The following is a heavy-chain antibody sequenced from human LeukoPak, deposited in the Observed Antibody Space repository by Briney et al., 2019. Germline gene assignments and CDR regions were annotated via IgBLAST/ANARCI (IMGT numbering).Heavy chain of an antibody. D-gene: IGHD6-19*01. J-gene: IGHJ4*02. CDR1: GFTFSDYF. CDR2: ISGSGNNK. V-gene: IGHV3-11*04. CDR3: ATSQSSVAGIVGD. Sequence: PGGSLRLSCAVAGFTFSDYFMTWLRQAPGKGLEWVSYISGSGNNKYYADSVRGRFTISRDNTKNSIYLQMNSLRVEDTAVYYCATSQSSVAGIVGDWGQGTLVTVSS.